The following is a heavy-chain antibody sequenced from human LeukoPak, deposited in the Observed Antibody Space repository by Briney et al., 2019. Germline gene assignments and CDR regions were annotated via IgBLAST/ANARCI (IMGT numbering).Heavy chain of an antibody. CDR2: ISSSSSYI. Sequence: GGSLRLSCAASGFTFSSYSMNWVRQAPGKGLEWVSSISSSSSYIYYADSVKGRFTISRDNAKNSLYLQMNSLRAEDTAVYYCARVPRPLRSGYYGDYWGQGTLVTVSS. CDR3: ARVPRPLRSGYYGDY. J-gene: IGHJ4*02. V-gene: IGHV3-21*01. D-gene: IGHD3-3*01. CDR1: GFTFSSYS.